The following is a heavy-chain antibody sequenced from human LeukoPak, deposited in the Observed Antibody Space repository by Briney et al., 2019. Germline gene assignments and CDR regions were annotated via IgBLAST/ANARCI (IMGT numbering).Heavy chain of an antibody. V-gene: IGHV1-2*02. D-gene: IGHD6-13*01. CDR1: GYTFTSYY. CDR3: ARQGALVKGIDY. J-gene: IGHJ4*02. Sequence: ASVKLSCKASGYTFTSYYMHWDRQAPEQGLEWMGWINPNSGVTNYAQKFQGRVTMTRDTSISTVYMELSRLRSDDTAVYYCARQGALVKGIDYWGQGTLVTVSS. CDR2: INPNSGVT.